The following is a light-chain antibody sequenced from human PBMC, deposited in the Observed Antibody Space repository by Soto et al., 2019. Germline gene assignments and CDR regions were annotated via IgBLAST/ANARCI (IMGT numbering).Light chain of an antibody. V-gene: IGLV7-46*01. CDR2: DVT. J-gene: IGLJ2*01. Sequence: QAVVTQEPSLTVSPGGTVTLTRGSSTGAVTSGHFPYWFQQKPGQAPRTLIYDVTNKHPWTPARFSGSLLGGKAALTLSGAQPEDEAEYYCSLFYSGIVVFGGGTKLTVL. CDR1: TGAVTSGHF. CDR3: SLFYSGIVV.